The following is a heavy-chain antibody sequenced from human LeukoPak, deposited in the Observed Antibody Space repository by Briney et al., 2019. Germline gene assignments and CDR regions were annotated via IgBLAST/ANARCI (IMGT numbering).Heavy chain of an antibody. V-gene: IGHV4-59*08. CDR2: IYYSGST. CDR1: GGSFSGYY. D-gene: IGHD5-12*01. J-gene: IGHJ4*02. Sequence: SETLSLTCAVYGGSFSGYYWSWIRQPPVKGLEWIGYIYYSGSTNYNPSLKSRVTISVDTSKNQFSLKLSSVTAADTAVYYCARGGYALGDLPDYWGQGTLVTVSS. CDR3: ARGGYALGDLPDY.